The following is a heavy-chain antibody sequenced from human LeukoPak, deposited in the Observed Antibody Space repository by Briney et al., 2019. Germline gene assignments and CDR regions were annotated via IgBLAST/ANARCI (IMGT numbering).Heavy chain of an antibody. V-gene: IGHV4-39*07. D-gene: IGHD5-18*01. CDR3: ASDSNGYSDKSFDP. J-gene: IGHJ5*02. CDR2: IYYSGST. CDR1: GGSISSSSYY. Sequence: PSETLSLTCTVSGGSISSSSYYWGWIRQPPGKGLEWIGSIYYSGSTYYNPSLKSRVTISVDTSKNQFSLKLSSVTAADTAVYYSASDSNGYSDKSFDPWGQGTLVTVSS.